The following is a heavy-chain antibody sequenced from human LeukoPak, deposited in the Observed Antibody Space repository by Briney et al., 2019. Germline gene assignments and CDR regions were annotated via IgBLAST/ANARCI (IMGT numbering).Heavy chain of an antibody. J-gene: IGHJ4*02. D-gene: IGHD4-17*01. V-gene: IGHV3-15*01. CDR3: TTQYGDYSYYFDY. CDR2: IKSKTDGGTT. CDR1: GFTFSNAW. Sequence: GGSLRLSCAASGFTFSNAWMSWVRQAPGKGLEWVGRIKSKTDGGTTDYAAPVKGRFTISRDDSKNTLYLQMNSLKTEDTAVYYCTTQYGDYSYYFDYWGQGTPVTVSS.